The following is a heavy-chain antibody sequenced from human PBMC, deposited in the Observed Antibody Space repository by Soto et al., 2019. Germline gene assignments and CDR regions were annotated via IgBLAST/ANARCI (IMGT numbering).Heavy chain of an antibody. D-gene: IGHD5-12*01. CDR3: ARWDNGYDF. Sequence: EVQLVESGGTLVQPGESLRLSCAASGFTISSYWMSWVRQAPGKGLEWVANIKQDGSERQYKGSVNGRFTISRDNAKNSLYLQMSSLTVEDTAVYYCARWDNGYDFGGQGTLVNISA. J-gene: IGHJ4*02. CDR1: GFTISSYW. V-gene: IGHV3-7*01. CDR2: IKQDGSER.